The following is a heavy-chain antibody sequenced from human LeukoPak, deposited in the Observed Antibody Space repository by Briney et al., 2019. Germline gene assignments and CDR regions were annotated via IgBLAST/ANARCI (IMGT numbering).Heavy chain of an antibody. CDR2: ISSSSTI. CDR3: ARDIYYGSGGSIDY. Sequence: PGGSLRLSCAASGFTFSSYSMNWVRQAPGKGLEGVSYISSSSTIYYADSVKGRFTISRDNAKNSLYLQMNSLRAEDTAVYYCARDIYYGSGGSIDYWSQGTLVTVSS. CDR1: GFTFSSYS. J-gene: IGHJ4*02. V-gene: IGHV3-48*04. D-gene: IGHD3-10*01.